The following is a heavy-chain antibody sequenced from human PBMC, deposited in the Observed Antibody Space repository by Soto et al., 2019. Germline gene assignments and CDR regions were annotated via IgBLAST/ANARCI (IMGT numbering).Heavy chain of an antibody. D-gene: IGHD4-4*01. CDR1: GGSISSSSYY. CDR2: ICYSGST. Sequence: SETLSLTCTVSGGSISSSSYYWGWIRQPPGKGLEWIGSICYSGSTYYNPSLKSRVTISVDTSKNQYSLKLSSVTAADTAVYYCARGYSNYVGYWGQGTLVTVSS. J-gene: IGHJ4*02. V-gene: IGHV4-39*01. CDR3: ARGYSNYVGY.